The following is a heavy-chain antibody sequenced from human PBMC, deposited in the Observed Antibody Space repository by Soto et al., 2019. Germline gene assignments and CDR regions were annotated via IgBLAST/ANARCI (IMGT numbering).Heavy chain of an antibody. Sequence: EAQVVESGGDLVQPGGSLRLSCAPSGFSLSKYNMNWVRQAPGKGLEWVSYISSSSSTIYYSDSVKGRFTISRDNAKNSLYLQMNSLRAEDTAVYYCATDSTPGHVFDIWVQGTMITVSS. J-gene: IGHJ3*02. D-gene: IGHD3-22*01. CDR1: GFSLSKYN. V-gene: IGHV3-48*01. CDR2: ISSSSSTI. CDR3: ATDSTPGHVFDI.